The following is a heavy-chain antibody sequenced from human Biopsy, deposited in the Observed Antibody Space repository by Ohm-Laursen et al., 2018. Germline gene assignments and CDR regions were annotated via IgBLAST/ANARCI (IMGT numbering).Heavy chain of an antibody. CDR3: ARRRPIDY. V-gene: IGHV3-11*01. Sequence: SLRLSCAASGFTFSDFYMSWIRQAPGKGLGWISYISAAGPAMFYADSVRGRFTISRDNANNLLYLQMDSLRAEDTAVYYCARRRPIDYWGQGILVTVSS. J-gene: IGHJ4*02. CDR1: GFTFSDFY. CDR2: ISAAGPAM.